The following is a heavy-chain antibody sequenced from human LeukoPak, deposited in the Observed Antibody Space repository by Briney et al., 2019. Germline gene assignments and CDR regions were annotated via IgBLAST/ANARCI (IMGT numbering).Heavy chain of an antibody. Sequence: SETLSLTCTVSGGSISSSYYYWGWIRQPPGKGLDWIGSIYYSGSTYYNPSLKSRVTISVDTSKNQFSLKLSSVTAADTAVYYCARCDHYYDSSGTISYFDYWGQGTLVTVSS. CDR3: ARCDHYYDSSGTISYFDY. D-gene: IGHD3-22*01. V-gene: IGHV4-39*01. CDR1: GGSISSSYYY. CDR2: IYYSGST. J-gene: IGHJ4*02.